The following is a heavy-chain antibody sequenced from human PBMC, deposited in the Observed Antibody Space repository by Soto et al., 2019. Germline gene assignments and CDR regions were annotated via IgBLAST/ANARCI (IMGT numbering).Heavy chain of an antibody. J-gene: IGHJ6*02. V-gene: IGHV3-33*01. CDR3: ARADLYSGNGMDV. CDR1: EFTFSNYG. D-gene: IGHD3-10*01. CDR2: ILNDGSNR. Sequence: QVQLVESGGGVVQPGRSLRLSCAASEFTFSNYGMHGVRQAPGKGLGWVAVILNDGSNRYHADSVKDRFTISRDNSKKSLYFQMDSLRAEDAAVSYCARADLYSGNGMDVWGHGNTVPVS.